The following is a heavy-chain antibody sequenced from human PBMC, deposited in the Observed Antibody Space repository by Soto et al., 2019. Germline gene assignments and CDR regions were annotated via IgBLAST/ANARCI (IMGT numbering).Heavy chain of an antibody. Sequence: GASVKVSCKASGYTFTGYYMHWVRQAPGQGLEWMGWINPNSGGTNYAQKFQGWVTMTRDTSISTAYMELSRLRSDDTAVYYCARAARYGDYYYGMDVWGHGTTVTVSS. CDR3: ARAARYGDYYYGMDV. CDR2: INPNSGGT. V-gene: IGHV1-2*04. CDR1: GYTFTGYY. D-gene: IGHD4-17*01. J-gene: IGHJ6*02.